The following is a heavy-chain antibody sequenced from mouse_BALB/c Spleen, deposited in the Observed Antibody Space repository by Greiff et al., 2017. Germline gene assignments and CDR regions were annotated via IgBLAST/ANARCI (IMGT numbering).Heavy chain of an antibody. CDR3: TRAYGNYGDYYAMDY. CDR2: IYPGSGST. J-gene: IGHJ4*01. CDR1: GYTFTSYW. D-gene: IGHD2-1*01. Sequence: LQQPGSELVRPGASVKLSCKASGYTFTSYWMHWVKQRHGQGLEWIGNIYPGSGSTNYDEKFKSKGTLTVDTSSSTAYMHLSSLTSEDSAVYYCTRAYGNYGDYYAMDYWGQGTSVTVSS. V-gene: IGHV1S22*01.